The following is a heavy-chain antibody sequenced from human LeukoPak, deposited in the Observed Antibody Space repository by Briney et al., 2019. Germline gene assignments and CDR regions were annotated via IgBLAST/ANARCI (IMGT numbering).Heavy chain of an antibody. V-gene: IGHV4-31*11. J-gene: IGHJ4*02. CDR2: IYYSGST. Sequence: PSETLSLTCAVYGGSFSGYYWSWIRQHPGKGLEWIGYIYYSGSTYYNPSLKSRVTISVDTSKNQFSLKPSSVTAADTAVYYCARETYITNSYGSHFDYWGQGTLVTVSS. CDR3: ARETYITNSYGSHFDY. D-gene: IGHD5-18*01. CDR1: GGSFSGYY.